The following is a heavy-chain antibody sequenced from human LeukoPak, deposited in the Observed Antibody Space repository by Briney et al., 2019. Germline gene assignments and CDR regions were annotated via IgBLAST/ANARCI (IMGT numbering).Heavy chain of an antibody. D-gene: IGHD3-16*01. J-gene: IGHJ3*02. CDR2: ISSSTGTI. Sequence: GGSLRLSCAASGFNFSIYSMNWVRQAPGKGLEWVSYISSSTGTIYYVDSVKGRFTISRDNAKNSPYLQMNSLRAEDTAIYYCVRVGGAFDIWGQGTMVTVSS. CDR3: VRVGGAFDI. V-gene: IGHV3-48*01. CDR1: GFNFSIYS.